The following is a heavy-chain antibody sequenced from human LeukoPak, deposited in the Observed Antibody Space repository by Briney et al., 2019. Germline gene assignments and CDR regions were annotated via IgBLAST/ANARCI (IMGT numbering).Heavy chain of an antibody. CDR3: ARDLNGQLKFDY. CDR1: GFTVSSNY. V-gene: IGHV3-66*01. Sequence: LGGSLRLSCAASGFTVSSNYMSWVRQAPGKGLEWVSVIYSGGSTYYADSMKGRFTISRDNSKNTLYLQMNSLRAEDTAVYYCARDLNGQLKFDYWGQGTLVTVSS. J-gene: IGHJ4*02. CDR2: IYSGGST. D-gene: IGHD2-8*01.